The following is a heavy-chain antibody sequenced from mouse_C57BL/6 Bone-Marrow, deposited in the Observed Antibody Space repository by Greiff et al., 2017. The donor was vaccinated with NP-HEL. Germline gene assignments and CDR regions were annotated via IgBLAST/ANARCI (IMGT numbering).Heavy chain of an antibody. V-gene: IGHV7-1*01. Sequence: EVKLMESGGGLVQSGRSLRLSCATSGFTFSDFYMEWVRQAPGKGLEWIAASRNKANDYTTEYSASVKGRFIVSRDTSQSILYLQMNALRAEDTAIYYCARDARYSNYHYAMDYWGQGTSVTVSS. CDR1: GFTFSDFY. D-gene: IGHD2-5*01. J-gene: IGHJ4*01. CDR2: SRNKANDYTT. CDR3: ARDARYSNYHYAMDY.